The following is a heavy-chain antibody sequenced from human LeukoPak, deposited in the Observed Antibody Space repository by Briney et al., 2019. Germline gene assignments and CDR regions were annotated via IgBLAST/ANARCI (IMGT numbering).Heavy chain of an antibody. V-gene: IGHV3-23*01. D-gene: IGHD4-17*01. Sequence: PWGSLRLSCAASGFTFSSYAMSWVRQAPGRGLEWVSAISGSGGSTYYADSVKGRFTISRDNSKNTLYLQMNSLRAEDTAVYYCAKLWGTTVTTSAQAWGQGTLVTVSS. CDR3: AKLWGTTVTTSAQA. CDR2: ISGSGGST. J-gene: IGHJ5*02. CDR1: GFTFSSYA.